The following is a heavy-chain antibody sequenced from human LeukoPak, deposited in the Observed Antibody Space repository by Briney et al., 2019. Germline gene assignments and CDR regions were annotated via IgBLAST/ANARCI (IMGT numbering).Heavy chain of an antibody. J-gene: IGHJ3*02. V-gene: IGHV3-21*01. CDR2: ISSSSSYI. D-gene: IGHD3/OR15-3a*01. CDR1: GFTFSSYS. CDR3: ARARSRTVNGAFDI. Sequence: GGSLRLSCAASGFTFSSYSMNWVRQAPGKGLEWVSSISSSSSYIYYAGSVKGRFTISRDNAKNSLYLQMNSLRAEDTAVYYCARARSRTVNGAFDIWGQGTMVTVSS.